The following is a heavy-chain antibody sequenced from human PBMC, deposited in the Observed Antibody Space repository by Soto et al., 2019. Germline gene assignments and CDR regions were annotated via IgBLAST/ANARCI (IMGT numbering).Heavy chain of an antibody. V-gene: IGHV4-30-4*01. CDR1: GGSISSYDSC. Sequence: QVQLQESGPGLVKPSQTLSLTCTVSGGSISSYDSCWSWIRQSPDRGLEWIGHIYDGGTTYNNPSLKXRXTXSVXTSKTQFSLKLNSVSAADTAVYYCARGPSGDKVDYWGQGILVTVSS. J-gene: IGHJ4*02. CDR2: IYDGGTT. D-gene: IGHD7-27*01. CDR3: ARGPSGDKVDY.